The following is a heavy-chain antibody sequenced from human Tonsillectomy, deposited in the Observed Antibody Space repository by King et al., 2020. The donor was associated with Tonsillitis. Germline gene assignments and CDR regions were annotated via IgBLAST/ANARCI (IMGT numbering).Heavy chain of an antibody. CDR2: IKSKTDGGTT. D-gene: IGHD3-10*01. Sequence: DVQLVESGXGXVXPXXXXXLSCAASGFTFXNAXMSWXXQAPGKGLEWVGRIKSKTDGGTTDYAAPVKGRFNISRDDSKNTLYLQMNSLKTEDTAVYYCTTRGPGSGSYYHDYWGQGNLVTVSS. CDR3: TTRGPGSGSYYHDY. V-gene: IGHV3-15*01. J-gene: IGHJ4*02. CDR1: GFTFXNAX.